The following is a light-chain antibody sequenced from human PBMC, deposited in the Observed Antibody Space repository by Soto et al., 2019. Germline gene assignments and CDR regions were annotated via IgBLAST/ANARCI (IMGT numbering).Light chain of an antibody. Sequence: EVVLTQSPGTLSLSPGERATVSCRASQSVGNNYLAWYQQKPGQAPRLLIYGASNRATGIPDRFSGSGSGTEFTLTISSLQSEDFAVYYCQQYHNWPAFGQGTKVDIK. V-gene: IGKV3D-15*01. CDR1: QSVGNN. J-gene: IGKJ1*01. CDR3: QQYHNWPA. CDR2: GAS.